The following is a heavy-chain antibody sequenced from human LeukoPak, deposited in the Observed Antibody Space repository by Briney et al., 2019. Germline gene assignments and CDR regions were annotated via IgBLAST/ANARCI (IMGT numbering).Heavy chain of an antibody. CDR3: ARGGSGPYPRLDY. Sequence: SETLSLTCTVSGVSISSDYWSWIRQSPGKGLEWIGYIFYSGSTNYSPSLKSRVTISVDTSKNQFSLKLSSVTAADTAVYYCARGGSGPYPRLDYWGQGSLVTVSS. D-gene: IGHD6-19*01. V-gene: IGHV4-59*01. CDR1: GVSISSDY. CDR2: IFYSGST. J-gene: IGHJ4*02.